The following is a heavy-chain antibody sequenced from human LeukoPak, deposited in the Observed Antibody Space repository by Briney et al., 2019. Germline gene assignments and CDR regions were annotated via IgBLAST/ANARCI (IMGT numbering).Heavy chain of an antibody. Sequence: PGRSLRLSCAASGFTFSSYAMYWVRQAPGTGLEWVAVISYDGNNKYYADSVKGRFTISRDNSKNTLYLQMNSLRAEDTAVYYCARGYDNYYYGMDVWGQGTTVTVSS. CDR1: GFTFSSYA. J-gene: IGHJ6*02. V-gene: IGHV3-30-3*01. CDR2: ISYDGNNK. CDR3: ARGYDNYYYGMDV. D-gene: IGHD5-12*01.